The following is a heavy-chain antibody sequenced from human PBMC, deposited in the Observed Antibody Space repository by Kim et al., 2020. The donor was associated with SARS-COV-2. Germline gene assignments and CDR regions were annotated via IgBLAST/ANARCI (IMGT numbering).Heavy chain of an antibody. D-gene: IGHD4-17*01. CDR3: ARGAYGDVSFDY. Sequence: TKYEQKVQGRVLMTTDPSTNPAYMELWSLRSDDTAMYYCARGAYGDVSFDYWGQGTLVTVSS. J-gene: IGHJ4*02. V-gene: IGHV1-18*01. CDR2: T.